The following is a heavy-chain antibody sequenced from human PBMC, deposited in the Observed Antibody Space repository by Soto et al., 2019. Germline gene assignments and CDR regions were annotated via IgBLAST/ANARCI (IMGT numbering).Heavy chain of an antibody. CDR1: GGSISSYY. CDR2: FYYSGST. Sequence: SETLSLTCTVSGGSISSYYWSWIRQPPGKGLEWIGYFYYSGSTNYNPSLKSRVTISVDTSKNQFSLKLNSVTAADTAVYYCARDLWGYCGTDCYPLDVWGQGTTVTVSS. D-gene: IGHD2-21*02. J-gene: IGHJ6*02. V-gene: IGHV4-59*01. CDR3: ARDLWGYCGTDCYPLDV.